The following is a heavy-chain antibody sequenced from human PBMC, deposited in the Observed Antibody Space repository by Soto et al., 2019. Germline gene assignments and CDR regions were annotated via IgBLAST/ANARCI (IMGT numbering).Heavy chain of an antibody. CDR1: GYKFTDYY. V-gene: IGHV1-2*04. D-gene: IGHD1-20*01. CDR2: VNPKRGDA. Sequence: QVLLVQSGAEVKKPGASVKVSCKASGYKFTDYYIHWVRQAPGQGPEWMGWVNPKRGDAVYAQKFQGWVTMTRDTATTTAYLEVNRLKSDATAVYYCARDPGIPGRYWYFYLWGRGTLVTVSS. CDR3: ARDPGIPGRYWYFYL. J-gene: IGHJ2*01.